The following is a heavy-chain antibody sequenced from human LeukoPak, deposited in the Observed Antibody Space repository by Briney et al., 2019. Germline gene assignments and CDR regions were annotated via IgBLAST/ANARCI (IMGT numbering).Heavy chain of an antibody. CDR1: GFTFSSYA. CDR2: ISYDGSNK. D-gene: IGHD5-12*01. V-gene: IGHV3-30-3*01. J-gene: IGHJ4*02. Sequence: GRSLRLSCAASGFTFSSYAMHWVRQAPGKGLEWVAVISYDGSNKYYADSVKGRFTISRDNSKNTLYLQMNSLRAEDTAVYYCARDRIGSGYDFDYWGQGTLVTVSS. CDR3: ARDRIGSGYDFDY.